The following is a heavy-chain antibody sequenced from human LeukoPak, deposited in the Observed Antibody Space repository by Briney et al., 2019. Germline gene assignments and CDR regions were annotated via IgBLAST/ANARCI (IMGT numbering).Heavy chain of an antibody. CDR3: AKSNGYGLVDI. V-gene: IGHV4-39*07. J-gene: IGHJ3*02. CDR2: IFYSGST. Sequence: SQTLSLTCTVSGGSISTSNYYWGWIRQPPGKGLEWIGNIFYSGSTYYSPSLKSRVTISLDTSRNQFSLKLNSVTAADTAVYYCAKSNGYGLVDIWDQGTMVTVSS. D-gene: IGHD3-10*01. CDR1: GGSISTSNYY.